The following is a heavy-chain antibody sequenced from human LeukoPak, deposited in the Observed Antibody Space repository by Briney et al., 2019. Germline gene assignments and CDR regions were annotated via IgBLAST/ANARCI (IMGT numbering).Heavy chain of an antibody. V-gene: IGHV3-7*01. CDR1: GFTFTNNF. CDR2: IKQDGSEK. Sequence: GGSLRLSCAASGFTFTNNFMSWVRQVPGKGLEWVANIKQDGSEKTYADSVKGRFTISRDNSKNTLYLQMNSLRAEDTAVYYCARDLYYYDSSGYVYDYWGQGTLVTVSS. D-gene: IGHD3-22*01. CDR3: ARDLYYYDSSGYVYDY. J-gene: IGHJ4*02.